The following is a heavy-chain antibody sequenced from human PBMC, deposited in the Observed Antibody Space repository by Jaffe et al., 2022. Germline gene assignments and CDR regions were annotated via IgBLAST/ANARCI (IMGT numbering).Heavy chain of an antibody. D-gene: IGHD2-15*01. CDR3: AKVIVVVVAATGDAFDI. CDR2: IRYDGSNK. CDR1: GFTFSSYG. Sequence: QVQLVESGGGVVQPGGSLRLSCAASGFTFSSYGMHWVRQAPGKGLEWVAFIRYDGSNKYYADSVKGRFTISRDNSKNTLYLQMNSLRAEDTAVYYCAKVIVVVVAATGDAFDIWGQGTMVTVSS. J-gene: IGHJ3*02. V-gene: IGHV3-30*02.